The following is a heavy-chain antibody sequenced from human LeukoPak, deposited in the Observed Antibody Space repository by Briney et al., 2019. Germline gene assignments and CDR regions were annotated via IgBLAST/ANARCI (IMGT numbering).Heavy chain of an antibody. CDR1: GGSISSGSYY. V-gene: IGHV4-39*01. D-gene: IGHD3-3*01. Sequence: SETLSLTCTVSGGSISSGSYYWGWIRQPPGKGLEWIGSIYYSGSTYYNPSLKSRVTISVDTSKNQFSLKLSSVTAADTAVYYCARHKYYDFWSGYPGTGDYYYMDVWGKGTTVTVSS. J-gene: IGHJ6*03. CDR2: IYYSGST. CDR3: ARHKYYDFWSGYPGTGDYYYMDV.